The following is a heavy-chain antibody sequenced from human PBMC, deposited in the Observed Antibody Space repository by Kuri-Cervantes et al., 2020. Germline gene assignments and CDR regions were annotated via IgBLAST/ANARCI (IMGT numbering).Heavy chain of an antibody. CDR2: IYYSGST. Sequence: SETLSLTYTVSGGSISSGDYYWSWIRQPPGKGLEWIGYIYYSGSTYYSPSLKSRVTISVDTSKSQFSLKLSSVTAADTAVYYCARGGYDYVWGSYRPTYYYGMDVWGQGTTVTVSS. CDR3: ARGGYDYVWGSYRPTYYYGMDV. D-gene: IGHD3-16*02. CDR1: GGSISSGDYY. V-gene: IGHV4-30-4*01. J-gene: IGHJ6*02.